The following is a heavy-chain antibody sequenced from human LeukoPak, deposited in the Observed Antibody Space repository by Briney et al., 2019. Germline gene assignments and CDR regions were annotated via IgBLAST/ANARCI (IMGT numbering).Heavy chain of an antibody. D-gene: IGHD1-26*01. CDR3: ARPAYRGSYYDAFDI. CDR2: IYYSGST. V-gene: IGHV4-39*01. Sequence: SQTLSLTCTVAGGSISSSSYYWGWIRQPPWKGLEWIGSIYYSGSTYYNPSLKSRVTISVDTSKNKSSLKLNSVTAADTAVYYCARPAYRGSYYDAFDIWGQGTMVTVSS. CDR1: GGSISSSSYY. J-gene: IGHJ3*02.